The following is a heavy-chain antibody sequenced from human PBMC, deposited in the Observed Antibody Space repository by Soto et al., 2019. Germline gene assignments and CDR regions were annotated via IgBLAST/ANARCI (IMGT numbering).Heavy chain of an antibody. CDR2: IIPIFGTA. D-gene: IGHD2-21*01. V-gene: IGHV1-69*13. J-gene: IGHJ6*02. CDR1: GGTFSSYA. Sequence: SVKVSCKASGGTFSSYAISWVRQAPGQGLEWMGGIIPIFGTANYAQKFQGRVTITADESTSTAYMELSSLRSEDTAVYYCAIDDSYVLTYYYYGMDVWGQGTTVTV. CDR3: AIDDSYVLTYYYYGMDV.